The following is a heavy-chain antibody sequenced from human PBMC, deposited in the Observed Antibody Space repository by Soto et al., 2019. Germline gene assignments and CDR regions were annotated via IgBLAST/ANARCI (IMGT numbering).Heavy chain of an antibody. D-gene: IGHD3-10*01. J-gene: IGHJ6*02. CDR1: GIPVSSNY. CDR3: ARDAPYYYAARIDV. CDR2: LHSGGDT. Sequence: EVQLVESGGGLVQPGGSLRLSCAASGIPVSSNYMTWVRQAPGKGLEWVSVLHSGGDTYYANSVKGRFTISRHDSTNTLFLQMNSLTPEDTAMYYCARDAPYYYAARIDVWGHGTTVTVAS. V-gene: IGHV3-53*04.